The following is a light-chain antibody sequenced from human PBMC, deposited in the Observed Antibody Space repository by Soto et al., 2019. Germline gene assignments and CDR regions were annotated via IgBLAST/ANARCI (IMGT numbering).Light chain of an antibody. CDR3: LQDFSYPRT. CDR1: QGIGTE. Sequence: AIQMTQSPSSLSASVGDRVTITCRASQGIGTELGWYQLKTGKAPKLLVYGASTLQSGVLPRFIGSGSGTDCTLTISSLQPDDFATYYCLQDFSYPRTFGQGTKVEIK. CDR2: GAS. J-gene: IGKJ1*01. V-gene: IGKV1-6*02.